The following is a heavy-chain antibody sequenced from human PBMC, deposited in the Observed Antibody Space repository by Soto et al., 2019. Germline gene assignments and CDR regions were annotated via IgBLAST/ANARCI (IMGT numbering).Heavy chain of an antibody. D-gene: IGHD6-13*01. CDR3: AKDHFGQQLVFDAFDI. CDR1: VFTWSSYA. CDR2: ISGSGGST. J-gene: IGHJ3*02. Sequence: GSLRLSGAASVFTWSSYAMSWVRQAPGKGLEWVSAISGSGGSTYYADSVKGRFTISRDNSKNTLYLQMNSLRAEDTAVYYCAKDHFGQQLVFDAFDIWGQGTMVTVSS. V-gene: IGHV3-23*01.